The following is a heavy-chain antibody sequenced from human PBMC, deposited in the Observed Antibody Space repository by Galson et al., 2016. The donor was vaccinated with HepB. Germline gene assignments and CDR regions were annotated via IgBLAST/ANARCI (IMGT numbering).Heavy chain of an antibody. D-gene: IGHD3-3*01. CDR3: ARVMVDYHYWSNKPKHYYSGMDV. Sequence: SLRLSCAASGITFSDSYMTWIRQAPGKGLEWLSYISSSGSTIHYADSVKGRFTISRDNAKSSLYLQMNSLRAEDTAVYYCARVMVDYHYWSNKPKHYYSGMDVWGQGTTVTVSS. J-gene: IGHJ6*02. CDR2: ISSSGSTI. CDR1: GITFSDSY. V-gene: IGHV3-11*01.